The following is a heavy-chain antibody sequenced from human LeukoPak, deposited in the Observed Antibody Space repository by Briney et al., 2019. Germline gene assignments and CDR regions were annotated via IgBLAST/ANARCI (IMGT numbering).Heavy chain of an antibody. CDR2: IYYSGST. J-gene: IGHJ3*02. CDR1: GGSISSYY. V-gene: IGHV4-59*01. D-gene: IGHD6-19*01. CDR3: AREADSSGWYGDAFDI. Sequence: PPETPSLTCTVSGGSISSYYWSWIRQPPGKGLEWIGYIYYSGSTNYNPSRKSRVTISVDTSKNQFSLKLSSVTAADTAVYYCAREADSSGWYGDAFDIWGQGTMVTVAS.